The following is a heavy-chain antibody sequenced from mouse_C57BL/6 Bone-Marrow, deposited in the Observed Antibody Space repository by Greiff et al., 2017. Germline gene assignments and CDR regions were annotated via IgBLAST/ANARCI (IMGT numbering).Heavy chain of an antibody. CDR2: IYPRSGNT. V-gene: IGHV1-81*01. CDR3: ARWTLNYYGSSPDY. CDR1: GYTFTSYG. J-gene: IGHJ2*01. D-gene: IGHD1-1*01. Sequence: QVQLQQSGAELARPGASVKLSCKASGYTFTSYGISWVKQRPGQGLEWIGEIYPRSGNTYYNEKFKGKATLTADKSSSTAYMELRRLTSEDSAVYFCARWTLNYYGSSPDYGGQGTTLTVSS.